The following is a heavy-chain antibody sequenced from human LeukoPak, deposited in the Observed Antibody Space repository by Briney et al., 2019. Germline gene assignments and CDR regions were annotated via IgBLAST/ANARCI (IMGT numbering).Heavy chain of an antibody. CDR1: GGSISSYY. CDR2: IYSSGT. Sequence: SETLSVTCSLAGGSISSYYWTWIRQPPGKGLEWIGYIYSSGTNYNPSLKSRVTISVDTSKNQFSLKLNSVTAADTAMYYCARLVTGATNWFDPWGQGTLVIVSS. J-gene: IGHJ5*02. D-gene: IGHD1-20*01. CDR3: ARLVTGATNWFDP. V-gene: IGHV4-59*08.